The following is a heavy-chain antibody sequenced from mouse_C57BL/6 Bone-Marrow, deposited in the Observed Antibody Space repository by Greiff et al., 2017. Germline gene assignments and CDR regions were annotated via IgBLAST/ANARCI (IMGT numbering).Heavy chain of an antibody. D-gene: IGHD1-1*01. J-gene: IGHJ4*01. CDR3: ALYGSSYDYYAMDY. CDR2: IYPGSGST. CDR1: GYTFTSYW. V-gene: IGHV1-55*01. Sequence: QVQLQQPGAELLKPGASVKMSCKASGYTFTSYWITWVKQRPGQGLEWIGDIYPGSGSTNYNEKFKSKATLTVDTSSSTAYMQLSSLTSEDSAVYYCALYGSSYDYYAMDYWGQGTSVTVSS.